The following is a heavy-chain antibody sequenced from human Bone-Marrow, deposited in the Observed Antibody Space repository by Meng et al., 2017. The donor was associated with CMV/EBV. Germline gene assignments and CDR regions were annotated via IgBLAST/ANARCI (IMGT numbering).Heavy chain of an antibody. D-gene: IGHD3-22*01. J-gene: IGHJ5*02. CDR1: GGSISSSNW. Sequence: SETLSLTCAVPGGSISSSNWWSWVRQPPGKGLEWIGEIYHSGSTNYNPSLKSRVTISVDKSKDQFSLKLSSVTAADTAVYYCARAMIPPRGWFDPWGQGTLVTVSS. CDR2: IYHSGST. V-gene: IGHV4-4*02. CDR3: ARAMIPPRGWFDP.